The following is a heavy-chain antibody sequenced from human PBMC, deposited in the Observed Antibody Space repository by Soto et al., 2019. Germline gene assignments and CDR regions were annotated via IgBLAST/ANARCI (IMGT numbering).Heavy chain of an antibody. Sequence: QVQLVQSGAEVKKPGSSVKVSCKASGGTFSSYAISWVRQAPGQGLEWMGGIIPIFGTANYAQKFQGRVTITADESTSTAYMELSSLRSEDTDVYYCARGGNGGYSSSWYRDYYYYDGMDVWGQGTTVTVSS. CDR3: ARGGNGGYSSSWYRDYYYYDGMDV. V-gene: IGHV1-69*01. CDR1: GGTFSSYA. J-gene: IGHJ6*02. D-gene: IGHD6-13*01. CDR2: IIPIFGTA.